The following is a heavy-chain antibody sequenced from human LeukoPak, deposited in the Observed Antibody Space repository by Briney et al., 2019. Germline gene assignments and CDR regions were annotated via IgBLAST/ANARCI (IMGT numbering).Heavy chain of an antibody. CDR2: IIPIFGTA. CDR1: GGTFSSYA. D-gene: IGHD6-19*01. CDR3: ALSSPYSSRWYPYFQH. V-gene: IGHV1-69*05. J-gene: IGHJ1*01. Sequence: ASVKVSCKASGGTFSSYAISWVRQAPGQGLEWMRRIIPIFGTANYAQKFQGRVTITTDESTSTAYMELSSLRSEDTAVYYCALSSPYSSRWYPYFQHWGQRTLVTVSS.